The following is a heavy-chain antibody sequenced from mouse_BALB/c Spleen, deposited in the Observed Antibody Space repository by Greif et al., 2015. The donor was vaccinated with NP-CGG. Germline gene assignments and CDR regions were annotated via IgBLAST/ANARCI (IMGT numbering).Heavy chain of an antibody. Sequence: VQLQQSGPELVKPGASVKMSCKASGYTFTSYVMHWVKQKPGQGLEWIGYINPYNDGTKYNEKFKGKATLTSDNSSSTAYMELSSLTSEDSAVYYGSRRGNGNDAWFAYWGQGTRVTVSA. CDR3: SRRGNGNDAWFAY. CDR1: GYTFTSYV. V-gene: IGHV1-14*01. J-gene: IGHJ3*01. CDR2: INPYNDGT. D-gene: IGHD2-2*01.